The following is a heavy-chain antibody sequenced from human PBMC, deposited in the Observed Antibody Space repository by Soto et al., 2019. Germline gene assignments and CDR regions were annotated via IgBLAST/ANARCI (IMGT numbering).Heavy chain of an antibody. D-gene: IGHD6-13*01. V-gene: IGHV4-59*01. CDR2: IHYRGATSFFS. Sequence: PSETLSLTCTVSGGSMRNYFWTWIRQPPGKGLEWIGYIHYRGATSFFSSYHPSLRGRVTISEDTSKNQFSLKLLSVTSADTAVYFCASGEASSRNLAPYYLNFWGQGTLVTVSS. CDR3: ASGEASSRNLAPYYLNF. J-gene: IGHJ4*02. CDR1: GGSMRNYF.